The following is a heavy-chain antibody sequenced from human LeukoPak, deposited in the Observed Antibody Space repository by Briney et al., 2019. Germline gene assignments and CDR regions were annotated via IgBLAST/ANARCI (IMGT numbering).Heavy chain of an antibody. Sequence: SETLSLTCAVYGGSFSGYYWSWIRQPPGKGLEWIGEINHSGSTNYNPSLKSRVTISVDTSKNQFSLKLSSVTAADTAVYYCERGRRNYDILTGYYREKYYFDYWGQGTLVTVSS. CDR3: ERGRRNYDILTGYYREKYYFDY. J-gene: IGHJ4*02. D-gene: IGHD3-9*01. V-gene: IGHV4-34*01. CDR2: INHSGST. CDR1: GGSFSGYY.